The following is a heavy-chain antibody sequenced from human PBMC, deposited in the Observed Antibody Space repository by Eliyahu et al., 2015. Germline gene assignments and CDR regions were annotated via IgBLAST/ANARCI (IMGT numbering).Heavy chain of an antibody. J-gene: IGHJ6*02. CDR1: GFSLSTSGVG. D-gene: IGHD1-26*01. Sequence: QITLKESGPTLVKPTQTLTLTCTFSGFSLSTSGVGVGWIRQPPGKALEWLALIYWDDDKRYSPSLKTRLTITKDTSKNQVVLTMTNMDPVDTATYYCAHRFKVGTRGDYYYGMDVWGQGTTVTVSS. V-gene: IGHV2-5*02. CDR2: IYWDDDK. CDR3: AHRFKVGTRGDYYYGMDV.